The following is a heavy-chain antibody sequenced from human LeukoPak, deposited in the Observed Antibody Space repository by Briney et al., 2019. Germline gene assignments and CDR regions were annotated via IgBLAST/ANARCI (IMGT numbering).Heavy chain of an antibody. CDR2: IYYSGST. Sequence: KASEALSLTCTVSGGSISSSSYYWGWIRQPAGKGLEWIGSIYYSGSTYYNPSLKSRVTISVDTSKNQFSLKLSSVTAADTAVYYCARLNYYDSSGYYYVPYFDYWGQGTLVTVSS. J-gene: IGHJ4*02. CDR3: ARLNYYDSSGYYYVPYFDY. D-gene: IGHD3-22*01. V-gene: IGHV4-39*01. CDR1: GGSISSSSYY.